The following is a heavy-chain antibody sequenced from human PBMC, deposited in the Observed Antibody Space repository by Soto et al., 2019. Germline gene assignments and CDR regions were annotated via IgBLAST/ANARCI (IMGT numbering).Heavy chain of an antibody. D-gene: IGHD3-16*01. CDR2: ISYDGSNK. Sequence: QVQLVESGGGVVQPGRSLRLSCAASGFTFSSYGMHWVRQAPGKGLEWVAVISYDGSNKYYADSVKGRFTISRDNSKNTLYLQMNSLRAEDTAVYYCATDPVTYEKYYYYYMDVWGKGTTVTVSS. V-gene: IGHV3-30*03. CDR3: ATDPVTYEKYYYYYMDV. J-gene: IGHJ6*03. CDR1: GFTFSSYG.